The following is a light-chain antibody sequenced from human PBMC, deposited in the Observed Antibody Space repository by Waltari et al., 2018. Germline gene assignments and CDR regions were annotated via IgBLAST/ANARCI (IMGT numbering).Light chain of an antibody. Sequence: QSVLTQPPSASGTPGQRVTISCSGSSSNIGSNPVNWYQQVPGTAPKLLIYSNNQRPPGVPDRFSGSKSGTSASLAISGLQSEDEADYYCAAWDDSLNGNVFGSGTKVTVL. CDR2: SNN. J-gene: IGLJ6*01. V-gene: IGLV1-44*01. CDR3: AAWDDSLNGNV. CDR1: SSNIGSNP.